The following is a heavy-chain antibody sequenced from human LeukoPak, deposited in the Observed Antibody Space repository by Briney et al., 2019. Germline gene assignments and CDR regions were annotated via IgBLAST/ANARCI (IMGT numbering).Heavy chain of an antibody. CDR1: GYSISSGYY. Sequence: PSETLSLTCTVSGYSISSGYYWGWTRPPPGKGREWIGSIYHSGSTYYNPSLKSRVTISVDTSKNQFSLKLSSVTAADTAVYYCTRDPWNEDDYWGQGTLVTVSS. V-gene: IGHV4-38-2*02. CDR2: IYHSGST. D-gene: IGHD1-1*01. CDR3: TRDPWNEDDY. J-gene: IGHJ4*02.